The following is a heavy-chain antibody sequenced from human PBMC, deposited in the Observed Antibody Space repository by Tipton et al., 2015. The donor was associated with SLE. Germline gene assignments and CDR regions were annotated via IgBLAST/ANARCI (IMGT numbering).Heavy chain of an antibody. J-gene: IGHJ3*02. CDR3: ARGGWSGYPGDAFDI. V-gene: IGHV4-39*07. Sequence: TLSLTCTVSGGSISSSSYYWGWIRQPPGKGLEWIGSIYYSGSTYYNPSLKSRVTISVDTSKNQFSLKLSSVTAADAAVYYCARGGWSGYPGDAFDIWGQGTMVTVSS. CDR1: GGSISSSSYY. D-gene: IGHD3-3*01. CDR2: IYYSGST.